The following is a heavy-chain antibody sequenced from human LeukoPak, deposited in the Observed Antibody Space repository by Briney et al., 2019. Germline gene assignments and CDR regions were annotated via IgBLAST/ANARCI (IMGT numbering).Heavy chain of an antibody. CDR2: IYYSGST. V-gene: IGHV4-39*07. CDR1: GGSISSSSYY. J-gene: IGHJ4*02. Sequence: SETLSLTCTVSGGSISSSSYYWGWIRQPPGKGLEWIGSIYYSGSTYYNPSLKSRVTISVDTSKNQFSLKLSSVTAADTAVYYCARLGPYGYWGQGTLVTVSS. CDR3: ARLGPYGY. D-gene: IGHD4-17*01.